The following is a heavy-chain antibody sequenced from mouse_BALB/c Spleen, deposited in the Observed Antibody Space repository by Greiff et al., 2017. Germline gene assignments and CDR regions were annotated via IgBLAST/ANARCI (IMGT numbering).Heavy chain of an antibody. CDR3: ARRSTMITPRAMDY. CDR1: GFTFTDYY. CDR2: IRNKANGYTT. D-gene: IGHD2-4*01. J-gene: IGHJ4*01. Sequence: EVMLVESGGGLVQPGGSLRLSCATSGFTFTDYYMSWVRQPPGKALEWLGFIRNKANGYTTEYSASVKGRFTISRDNSQSILYLQMNTLRAEDSATYYCARRSTMITPRAMDYWGQGTSVTVSS. V-gene: IGHV7-3*02.